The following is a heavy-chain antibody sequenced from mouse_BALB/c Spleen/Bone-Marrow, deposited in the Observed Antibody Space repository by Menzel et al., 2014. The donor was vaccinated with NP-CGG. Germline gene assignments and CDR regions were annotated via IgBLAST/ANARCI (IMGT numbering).Heavy chain of an antibody. CDR2: INPESSTI. V-gene: IGHV4-1*02. CDR3: ARPHYYGFFAY. J-gene: IGHJ3*01. Sequence: DVQLVESGGGLVQPGGSLKVSCAASGFDFSGYWMGWVRQAPGKGLEWIGEINPESSTINYTPSLKDKFIISRDNAKNTLYLQMSKVRSEDTALYYCARPHYYGFFAYWGQGTLVTVSA. CDR1: GFDFSGYW. D-gene: IGHD1-2*01.